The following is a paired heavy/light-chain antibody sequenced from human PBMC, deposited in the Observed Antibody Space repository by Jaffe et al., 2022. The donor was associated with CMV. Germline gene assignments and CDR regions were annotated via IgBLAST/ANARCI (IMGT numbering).Heavy chain of an antibody. D-gene: IGHD3-10*01. CDR3: GRMERAGSWYGVY. Sequence: EVRLVESGGGLVRPGGSLRLSCAASGFTFSSHSMTWVRQAPGKGLEWVSSISDDSFNVYYADSVKGRFTISRDDAKSSLILQMNSLTVDDTAVYYCGRMERAGSWYGVYWGQGTLATVSS. CDR1: GFTFSSHS. V-gene: IGHV3-21*01. J-gene: IGHJ4*02. CDR2: ISDDSFNV.
Light chain of an antibody. CDR2: SDS. Sequence: SYVLTQPPSVSEAPGETARISCGGNNIGTTGVHWYQQKPGQAPVLVIYSDSARPSGIPERFSGSNSGNTATLTISRVEAGDEADYYCQVWDSTSATHPWVFGGGTKLTVL. J-gene: IGLJ3*02. CDR1: NIGTTG. V-gene: IGLV3-21*04. CDR3: QVWDSTSATHPWV.